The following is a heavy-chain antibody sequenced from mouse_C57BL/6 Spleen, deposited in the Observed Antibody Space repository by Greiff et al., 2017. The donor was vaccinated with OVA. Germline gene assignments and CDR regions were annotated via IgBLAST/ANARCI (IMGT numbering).Heavy chain of an antibody. CDR3: ARGAELYCFDY. CDR2: IDPSDSYT. Sequence: VQLQQPGAELVKPGASVKLSCKASGYTFTSYWMQWVKQRPGQGLEWIGEIDPSDSYTNYNQKFKGKATLTVDTSSSTAYMQLSSLTSEDSAVYYCARGAELYCFDYWGQGTTLTVSS. D-gene: IGHD4-1*01. CDR1: GYTFTSYW. J-gene: IGHJ2*01. V-gene: IGHV1-50*01.